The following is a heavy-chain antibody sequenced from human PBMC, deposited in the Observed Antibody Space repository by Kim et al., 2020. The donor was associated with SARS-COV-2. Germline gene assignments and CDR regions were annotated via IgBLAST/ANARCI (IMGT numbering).Heavy chain of an antibody. V-gene: IGHV3-66*01. CDR3: AREPDYGDYSEYWYFDL. Sequence: VKGRFTISRDKSKNTLYLQMNSLRAEDTAVYYCAREPDYGDYSEYWYFDLWGRGTLVTVSS. D-gene: IGHD4-17*01. J-gene: IGHJ2*01.